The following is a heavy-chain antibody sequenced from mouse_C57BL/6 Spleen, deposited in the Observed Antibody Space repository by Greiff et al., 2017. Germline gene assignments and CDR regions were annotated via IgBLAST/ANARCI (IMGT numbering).Heavy chain of an antibody. V-gene: IGHV5-2*01. J-gene: IGHJ1*03. CDR2: INSDGGST. CDR3: ARGPFTTVVEGNYWYFDV. D-gene: IGHD1-1*01. Sequence: EVQVVESGGGLVQPGESLKLSCESNEYEFPSHDMSWVRKTPEKRLELVAAINSDGGSTYYPDTMERRFIISRDNTKKTLYLQMRSLRSEDTALYYCARGPFTTVVEGNYWYFDVWGTGTTVTVSS. CDR1: EYEFPSHD.